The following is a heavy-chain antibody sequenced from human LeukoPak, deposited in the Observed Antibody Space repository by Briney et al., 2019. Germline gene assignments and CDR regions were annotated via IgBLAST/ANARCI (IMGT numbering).Heavy chain of an antibody. CDR3: ARDERFCNGDNHYPDLGY. V-gene: IGHV1-2*02. J-gene: IGHJ4*02. CDR2: INPNTGAT. CDR1: GYTFTGYY. D-gene: IGHD2-15*01. Sequence: ASVKVSCKASGYTFTGYYMFWVRQAPGQGLEWMGWINPNTGATKYAQNFQGRATLTRDTSIRTTFMELSSLRSDDTAFYYCARDERFCNGDNHYPDLGYWGQGTLATVSS.